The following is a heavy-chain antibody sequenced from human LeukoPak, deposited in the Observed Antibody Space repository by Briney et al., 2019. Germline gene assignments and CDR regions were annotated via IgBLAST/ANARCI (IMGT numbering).Heavy chain of an antibody. CDR1: GFTFSSYA. J-gene: IGHJ3*02. D-gene: IGHD6-19*01. CDR3: AKDRRIAVAQGAFDI. CDR2: ISGSGGST. V-gene: IGHV3-23*01. Sequence: GGSLRLSCAASGFTFSSYAMSWVRQAPGKGLEWVSAISGSGGSTYYADSVKGRFTIPRDNSKNTLYLQMNSLRAEDTAVYYCAKDRRIAVAQGAFDIWGQGTMVTVSS.